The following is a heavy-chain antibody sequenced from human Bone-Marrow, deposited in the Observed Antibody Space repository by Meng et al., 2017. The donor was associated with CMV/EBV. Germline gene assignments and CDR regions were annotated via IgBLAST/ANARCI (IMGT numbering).Heavy chain of an antibody. CDR1: GFTFSSYW. J-gene: IGHJ4*02. CDR3: ARQYCSSTSCQQFDY. V-gene: IGHV3-7*01. D-gene: IGHD2-2*01. CDR2: IKQDGSEK. Sequence: GESLKISCAASGFTFSSYWMSWVRQAPGKGLEWVANIKQDGSEKYYVDSVKGRFTISRDNAKNSLYLQMNSLRAEDTAVYYCARQYCSSTSCQQFDYWGQGTLVTVSS.